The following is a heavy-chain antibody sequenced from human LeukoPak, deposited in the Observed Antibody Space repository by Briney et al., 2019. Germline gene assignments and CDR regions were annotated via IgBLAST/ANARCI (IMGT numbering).Heavy chain of an antibody. CDR1: GYSFTSYW. CDR3: ARETYYYDSSGYYFLQKSFDY. Sequence: GESLKISCKGSGYSFTSYWIGWVRQMTGKGVEWMGIIYPGDSDTRYSPSFQGQVTISADKSISTAYLQWSSLKALDTAMYYCARETYYYDSSGYYFLQKSFDYWGQGTLVTVSS. CDR2: IYPGDSDT. V-gene: IGHV5-51*01. D-gene: IGHD3-22*01. J-gene: IGHJ4*02.